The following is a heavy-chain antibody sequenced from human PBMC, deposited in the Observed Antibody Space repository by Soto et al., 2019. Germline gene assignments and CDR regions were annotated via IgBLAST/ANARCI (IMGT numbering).Heavy chain of an antibody. D-gene: IGHD6-19*01. V-gene: IGHV3-23*01. CDR3: AKETGIAVAAYNWFDP. J-gene: IGHJ5*02. CDR1: GFTFSSYA. CDR2: ISGSGGST. Sequence: PGGSLRLSCAASGFTFSSYAMSWVRQAPGKGLEWVSAISGSGGSTYYADSVKGRFTISRDNSKNTLYLQMNSLRAEDTAVYYCAKETGIAVAAYNWFDPWGQGTLVTVSS.